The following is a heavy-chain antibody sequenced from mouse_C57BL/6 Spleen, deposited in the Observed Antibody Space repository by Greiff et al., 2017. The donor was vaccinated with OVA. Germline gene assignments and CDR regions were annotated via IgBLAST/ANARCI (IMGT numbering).Heavy chain of an antibody. CDR3: ARGYGSSYVGYFDY. J-gene: IGHJ2*01. CDR1: GYTFTSYW. D-gene: IGHD1-1*01. Sequence: QVQLQQSGAELVKPGASVKLSCKASGYTFTSYWMHWVKQRPGRGLEWIGRIDPNSGGTKYNEKFKSKATLTVDKPSSTAYMQLSSLTSEDSAVYYGARGYGSSYVGYFDYWGQGTTLTVSS. CDR2: IDPNSGGT. V-gene: IGHV1-72*01.